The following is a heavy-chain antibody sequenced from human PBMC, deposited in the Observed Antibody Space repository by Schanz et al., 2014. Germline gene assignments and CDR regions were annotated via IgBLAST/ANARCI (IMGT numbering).Heavy chain of an antibody. Sequence: QVQLVQSGAEVKKPGASVKVSCKASGYTFTSYAISWVRQAPGQGLEWMGWISPYNGNTNYAQKLQGRVTMTADTTTSTAYMDLRSLRSDDTAVYYGARDQSPYANSSDVRYFDYWGQGSLVTVSS. CDR1: GYTFTSYA. J-gene: IGHJ4*02. CDR3: ARDQSPYANSSDVRYFDY. CDR2: ISPYNGNT. D-gene: IGHD6-6*01. V-gene: IGHV1-18*01.